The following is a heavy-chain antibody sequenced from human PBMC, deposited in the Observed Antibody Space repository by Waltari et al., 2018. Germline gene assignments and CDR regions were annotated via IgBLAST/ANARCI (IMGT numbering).Heavy chain of an antibody. D-gene: IGHD2-8*01. Sequence: QVQLVESGGGVVQPGRSLRLSCAASGFTFSSYGMHWVRQAPGKGLEWVAVIWYDGSNKYYADSVKGRFTISRDKSKNTLYLQMNSLRAEDTAVYYCARDSNGAVDYWGQGTLVTVSS. J-gene: IGHJ4*02. V-gene: IGHV3-33*01. CDR1: GFTFSSYG. CDR3: ARDSNGAVDY. CDR2: IWYDGSNK.